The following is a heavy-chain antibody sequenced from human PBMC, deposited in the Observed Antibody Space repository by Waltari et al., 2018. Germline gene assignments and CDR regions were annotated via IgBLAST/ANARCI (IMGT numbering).Heavy chain of an antibody. CDR2: IGSSSTYT. J-gene: IGHJ6*03. CDR1: GPSFNAYT. V-gene: IGHV3-21*06. CDR3: ASHLEDFYYYMDV. Sequence: EVQLVESGGGLVKPGGSRILSCVASGPSFNAYTMNWVRHTPEKGLEWVSSIGSSSTYTYYADSVKGRFTISRDNAANSLHLEMNALRPEDTAVYYCASHLEDFYYYMDVWGKGTRVTVSS.